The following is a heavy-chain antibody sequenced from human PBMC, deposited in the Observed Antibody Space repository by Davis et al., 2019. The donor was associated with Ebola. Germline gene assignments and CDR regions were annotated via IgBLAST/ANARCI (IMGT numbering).Heavy chain of an antibody. J-gene: IGHJ6*02. CDR2: INHSGST. V-gene: IGHV4-34*01. D-gene: IGHD2-15*01. Sequence: SETLSLTCAVYGGSFSGYNWSWIRQPPGKGLEWIGEINHSGSTNYNPSLKSRVTISVDTSKNQFSLKLSSVTAADTAVYYCARDLEYCSGGSRYKAHYGMDVWGQGTTVTVSS. CDR1: GGSFSGYN. CDR3: ARDLEYCSGGSRYKAHYGMDV.